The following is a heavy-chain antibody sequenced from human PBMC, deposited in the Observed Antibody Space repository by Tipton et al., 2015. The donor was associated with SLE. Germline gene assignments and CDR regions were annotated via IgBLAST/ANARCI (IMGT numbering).Heavy chain of an antibody. V-gene: IGHV3-74*01. J-gene: IGHJ4*02. Sequence: SLRLSCAASGFTFSSYWMHWVRQAPGKGLVWVSRINNDGSSTSYADSVKGRFTISRDNSKNTLYLQMNNLRVEDTAVYYCAKDHWRGEGDFRGQGTLVTVSS. D-gene: IGHD3-16*01. CDR2: INNDGSST. CDR3: AKDHWRGEGDF. CDR1: GFTFSSYW.